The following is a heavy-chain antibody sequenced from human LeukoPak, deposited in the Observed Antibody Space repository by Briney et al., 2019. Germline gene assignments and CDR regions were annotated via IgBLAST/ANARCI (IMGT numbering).Heavy chain of an antibody. Sequence: GGSLRLSCAASRFTFSSFDMHWDRQAPGKGLEWVTFIRFGGSNKYYADSVKGRFTISRDNSKNTLYLQMSSLRPEDTAVYYCARQIGVSIDYWGQGTLVTVSS. CDR1: RFTFSSFD. CDR3: ARQIGVSIDY. J-gene: IGHJ4*02. CDR2: IRFGGSNK. D-gene: IGHD5/OR15-5a*01. V-gene: IGHV3-30*02.